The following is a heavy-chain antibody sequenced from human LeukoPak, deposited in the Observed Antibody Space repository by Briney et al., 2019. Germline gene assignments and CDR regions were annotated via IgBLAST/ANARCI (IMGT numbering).Heavy chain of an antibody. J-gene: IGHJ4*02. D-gene: IGHD4-17*01. CDR2: LYYSGST. V-gene: IGHV4-59*12. CDR1: GGSISSYY. Sequence: SETLSLTCSVSGGSISSYYWSWIRQPPGKGLEWIGYLYYSGSTNSNPSLKSRVTMSVDTSKNQFSLKLRSVTAADTAVYYCARDLYGDFFDYWGQGTLVTVSS. CDR3: ARDLYGDFFDY.